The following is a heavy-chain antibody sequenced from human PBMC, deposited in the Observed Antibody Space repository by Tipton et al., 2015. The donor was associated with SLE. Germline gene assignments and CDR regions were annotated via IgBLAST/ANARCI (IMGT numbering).Heavy chain of an antibody. CDR2: IYHSGTT. Sequence: TLSLTCTVSGGSISSSTYYWGWIRQSPGQGLEWIGSIYHSGTTYYNPSLKTRVTKSVDTSKNQFFLRLSSVTAADTAVYFCARARGYWFEAFDIWGQGTMVIVSS. J-gene: IGHJ3*02. CDR1: GGSISSSTYY. V-gene: IGHV4-39*07. CDR3: ARARGYWFEAFDI. D-gene: IGHD3-10*01.